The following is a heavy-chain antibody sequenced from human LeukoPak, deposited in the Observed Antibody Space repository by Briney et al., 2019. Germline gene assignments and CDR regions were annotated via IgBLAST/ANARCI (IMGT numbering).Heavy chain of an antibody. CDR1: GFTFSDYG. V-gene: IGHV3-30*18. D-gene: IGHD2-21*02. Sequence: GGSLRLSCAASGFTFSDYGIHLVRQAPGKGLEWVAVISYDGSNRYYADSVEGRFTISRDDSKETLYVQMNSLRAEDTAVYYCAKALRSWGYCGADCSNVHAFDIWGQGTMVTVSS. CDR2: ISYDGSNR. CDR3: AKALRSWGYCGADCSNVHAFDI. J-gene: IGHJ3*02.